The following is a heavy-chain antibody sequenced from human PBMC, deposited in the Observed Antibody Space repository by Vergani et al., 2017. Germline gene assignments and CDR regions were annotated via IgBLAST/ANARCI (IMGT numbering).Heavy chain of an antibody. D-gene: IGHD3-3*01. CDR2: IRYDGSNK. J-gene: IGHJ6*02. CDR1: GFTFSNAW. V-gene: IGHV3-30*02. Sequence: VQLVESGGGLVKPGGSLRLSCAASGFTFSNAWMSWVRQAPGKGLEWVAFIRYDGSNKYYADSVKGRFTISRDNSKNTLYLQMNSLRAEDTAVYYCAKDEDDFWSGYVYGMDVWGQGTTVTVSS. CDR3: AKDEDDFWSGYVYGMDV.